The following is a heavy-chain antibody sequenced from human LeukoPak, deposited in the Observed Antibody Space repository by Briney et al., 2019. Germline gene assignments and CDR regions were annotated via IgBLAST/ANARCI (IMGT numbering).Heavy chain of an antibody. CDR1: GFTVSSNY. Sequence: GSLRLSCAASGFTVSSNYMSWVRQAPGKGLEWVSVIYSGGSTYYADSVKGRFTISRDNSKNTLYLQMNSLRAEDTAVYYCASTLRGYSYGYTYYFDYWGQGTLVTVSS. CDR2: IYSGGST. J-gene: IGHJ4*02. V-gene: IGHV3-53*01. CDR3: ASTLRGYSYGYTYYFDY. D-gene: IGHD5-18*01.